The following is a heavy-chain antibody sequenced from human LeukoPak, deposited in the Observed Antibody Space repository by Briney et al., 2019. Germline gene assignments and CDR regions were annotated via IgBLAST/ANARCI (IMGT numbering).Heavy chain of an antibody. Sequence: GGSLRLSCSASGFTFSTYSMHWVRQAPGKGLQYVSAISSDGRSTYYADSVKGRFTISRDNSKNTLYLQMSSLRAEDTAVYYCVSSDWAFDYWGQGTLVTVFS. V-gene: IGHV3-64D*06. CDR2: ISSDGRST. J-gene: IGHJ4*02. CDR3: VSSDWAFDY. CDR1: GFTFSTYS. D-gene: IGHD6-19*01.